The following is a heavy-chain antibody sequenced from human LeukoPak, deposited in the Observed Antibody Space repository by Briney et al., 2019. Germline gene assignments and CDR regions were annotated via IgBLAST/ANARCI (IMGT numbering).Heavy chain of an antibody. V-gene: IGHV1-46*01. CDR3: AREGGIAARPMDY. CDR1: GYTFTKYY. Sequence: ASVKVSCKASGYTFTKYYIHWVRQAPGQALKWMGVINPSGGSTSYAQKFQGRVTMTRDTSTSTVYMELSSLRSEDTAVYYCAREGGIAARPMDYWGQGTLVTVSS. J-gene: IGHJ4*02. CDR2: INPSGGST. D-gene: IGHD6-6*01.